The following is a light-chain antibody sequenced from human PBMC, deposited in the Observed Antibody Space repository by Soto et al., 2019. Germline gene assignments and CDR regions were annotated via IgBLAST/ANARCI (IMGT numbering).Light chain of an antibody. J-gene: IGKJ5*01. CDR3: QQYNNWLTT. Sequence: EIVMTQSPATLSVSPGERATLSCRVSQSVSSNLAWYQQKPGQAPRLLIYGASTRATGIPARFSGSGSGTEFTLTISSLQSEDFAVYYCQQYNNWLTTFGQGTRLEIK. CDR2: GAS. V-gene: IGKV3-15*01. CDR1: QSVSSN.